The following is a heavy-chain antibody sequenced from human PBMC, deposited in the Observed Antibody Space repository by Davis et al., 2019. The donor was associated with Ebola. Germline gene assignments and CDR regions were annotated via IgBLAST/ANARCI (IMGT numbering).Heavy chain of an antibody. V-gene: IGHV4-34*01. CDR3: ARLRDTVTAASPGYGMDV. CDR2: INHSGST. Sequence: PSETLSLTCAVYGGSFSGYYWSWIRQPPGKGLEWIGEINHSGSTNYNPSLKSRVTISVDTPKNQFSLKLSSVTAAATAVYYCARLRDTVTAASPGYGMDVWGQGTTVTVSS. CDR1: GGSFSGYY. J-gene: IGHJ6*02. D-gene: IGHD4-17*01.